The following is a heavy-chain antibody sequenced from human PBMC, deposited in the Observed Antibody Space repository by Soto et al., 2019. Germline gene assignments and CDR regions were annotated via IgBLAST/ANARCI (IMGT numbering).Heavy chain of an antibody. CDR2: IIPIFGTT. V-gene: IGHV1-69*01. Sequence: QVQLVQSGAAVKKPGSSVKVSCKASGGTFSSYPLSWVRQAPGQGLEWMGGIIPIFGTTKYAQKFQGRVTIIADESTATAYMELSSLRSEDTAVYYCAMIDYSSGSDYWGQGTLVTVSS. CDR3: AMIDYSSGSDY. CDR1: GGTFSSYP. D-gene: IGHD6-19*01. J-gene: IGHJ4*02.